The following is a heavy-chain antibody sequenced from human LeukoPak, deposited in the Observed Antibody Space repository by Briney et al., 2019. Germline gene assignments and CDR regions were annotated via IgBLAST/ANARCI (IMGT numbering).Heavy chain of an antibody. V-gene: IGHV1-2*02. D-gene: IGHD3-22*01. J-gene: IGHJ5*02. CDR1: GYTFTGYY. CDR2: INPNSGGT. CDR3: ARVDSSGYWPKT. Sequence: ASVKVSCKASGYTFTGYYMHWVRQAPGQGLEWMGWINPNSGGTNYAQKFQGRVTMTRDTSISTAYMELSRLRSDDTAVYYCARVDSSGYWPKTWGQGTLVTVSS.